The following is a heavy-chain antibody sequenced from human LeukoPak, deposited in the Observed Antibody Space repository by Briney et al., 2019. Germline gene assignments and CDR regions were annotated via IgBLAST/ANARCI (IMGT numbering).Heavy chain of an antibody. Sequence: SETLSLTCTVSGGSFSSYYWSWIRQPPGKGLEWIGYIYYSGSTNYNPSLKSRVTMSVDTSKNQFSLTLSSVTAADTAVDYCARGPYCSDGSCYTGTFDYWGQGTLVTVSS. J-gene: IGHJ4*02. CDR3: ARGPYCSDGSCYTGTFDY. CDR2: IYYSGST. V-gene: IGHV4-59*01. D-gene: IGHD2-15*01. CDR1: GGSFSSYY.